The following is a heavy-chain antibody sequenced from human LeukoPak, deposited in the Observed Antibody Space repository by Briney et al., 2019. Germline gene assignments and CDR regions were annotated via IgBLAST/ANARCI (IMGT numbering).Heavy chain of an antibody. J-gene: IGHJ5*02. CDR1: GYTFTSYY. CDR3: ARDSPQSGPDNWFDP. Sequence: ASVKVSCKASGYTFTSYYMHWVRQAPGQRLEWMGIINPSGGSTSYAQKFQGRVTMTRDMSTSTVYMELSSLGSEDTAVYYCARDSPQSGPDNWFDPWGQGTLVTVSS. D-gene: IGHD3-3*01. V-gene: IGHV1-46*01. CDR2: INPSGGST.